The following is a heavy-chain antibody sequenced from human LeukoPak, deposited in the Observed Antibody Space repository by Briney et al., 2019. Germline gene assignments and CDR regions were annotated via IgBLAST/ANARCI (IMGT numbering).Heavy chain of an antibody. V-gene: IGHV1-69*13. CDR2: IIPIFGTA. J-gene: IGHJ4*02. Sequence: SVKVSCKASGGTFSSYAISWMRQAPGQGLEWMGGIIPIFGTANYAQKFQGRVTITADESTSTAYMELSSLRSEDTAVYYCARDVRGAAAQGYWGQGTLVTVSS. CDR3: ARDVRGAAAQGY. D-gene: IGHD6-13*01. CDR1: GGTFSSYA.